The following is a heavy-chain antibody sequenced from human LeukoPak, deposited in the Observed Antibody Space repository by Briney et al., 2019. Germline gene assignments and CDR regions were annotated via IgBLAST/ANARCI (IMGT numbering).Heavy chain of an antibody. V-gene: IGHV1-8*01. D-gene: IGHD6-19*01. Sequence: GASVKVSCKASGYTFTSYDINWVRQATGQGLEWMGWMNPNSGNTGYAQKFQGRVTMTRNTSISTAYMELSSLRSEDTAVYYCARNGLPSSGWYRVGYYYYGMDVWGQGTAVTVSS. CDR2: MNPNSGNT. CDR1: GYTFTSYD. J-gene: IGHJ6*02. CDR3: ARNGLPSSGWYRVGYYYYGMDV.